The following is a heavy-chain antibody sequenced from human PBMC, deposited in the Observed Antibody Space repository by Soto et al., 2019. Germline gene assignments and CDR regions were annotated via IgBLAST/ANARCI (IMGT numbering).Heavy chain of an antibody. V-gene: IGHV4-59*01. D-gene: IGHD4-4*01. J-gene: IGHJ4*02. CDR1: GRSMSSNY. CDR2: VFYGGT. Sequence: PSETLSLTCSVSGRSMSSNYWSWIRQSPDKGLEWLGYVFYGGTDYNPSLEGRVSMSVATSKSQFSLKLTSVTAADTAVYYCASYRGALYFDHWGQGLLVTVSS. CDR3: ASYRGALYFDH.